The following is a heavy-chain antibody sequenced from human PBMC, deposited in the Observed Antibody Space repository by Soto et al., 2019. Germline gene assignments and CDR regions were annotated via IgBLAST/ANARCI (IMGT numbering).Heavy chain of an antibody. CDR1: GYTFTGYY. CDR2: INPNSGGT. J-gene: IGHJ5*02. D-gene: IGHD2-2*02. Sequence: ASVKVSCKASGYTFTGYYMHWVRQAPGQGFEWMGWINPNSGGTKYAQKFQGRVTMTRDTSISTAYMELSRLTSDDTAVYFCARKRSYCTSNNCYMFDPWGQGTLVTVSS. V-gene: IGHV1-2*02. CDR3: ARKRSYCTSNNCYMFDP.